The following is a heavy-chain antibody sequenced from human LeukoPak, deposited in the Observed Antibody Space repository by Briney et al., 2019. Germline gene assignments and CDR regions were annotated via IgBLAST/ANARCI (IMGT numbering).Heavy chain of an antibody. CDR1: GFTLRNYE. D-gene: IGHD3-10*01. CDR3: ARGGASGSYLIDQ. CDR2: FSSSGTSI. Sequence: PGGSLRLSCAASGFTLRNYEMNWVRQTPGKGLEWVSYFSSSGTSIYYADSVKGRFPVSRDNAKNTLYLQMNSLRAEDTGVYYCARGGASGSYLIDQWGQGTLVTVSS. J-gene: IGHJ4*02. V-gene: IGHV3-48*03.